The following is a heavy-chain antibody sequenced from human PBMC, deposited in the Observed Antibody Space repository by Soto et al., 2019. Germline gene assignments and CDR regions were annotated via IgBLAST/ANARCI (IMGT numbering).Heavy chain of an antibody. D-gene: IGHD4-17*01. CDR2: ISYDGSNK. Sequence: QVQLVESGGGVVQPGRSLRLSCAASGFTFSSYAMHWVRQAPGKGLEWVAVISYDGSNKYYADYVKGRFTISRDNSKNTLYLQMNSLRAEDTAVYYCARADYGDDGYFDYWGQGTLVTVSS. V-gene: IGHV3-30-3*01. CDR3: ARADYGDDGYFDY. J-gene: IGHJ4*02. CDR1: GFTFSSYA.